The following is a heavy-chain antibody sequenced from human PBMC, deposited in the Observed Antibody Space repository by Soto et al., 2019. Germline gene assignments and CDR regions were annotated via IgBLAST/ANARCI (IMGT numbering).Heavy chain of an antibody. CDR1: GGSISNSNW. D-gene: IGHD1-26*01. V-gene: IGHV4-4*02. Sequence: QVQLQESGPGLVKPSGTLSLTCAVFGGSISNSNWWTWVRQPPGKGLDWIGEIFHSGSTNYNSSLMRRVNISVDKANNQLTLMPSSLTAADTAAYYCAHRPTVGAAIWGQGTLVTVSS. CDR3: AHRPTVGAAI. CDR2: IFHSGST. J-gene: IGHJ4*02.